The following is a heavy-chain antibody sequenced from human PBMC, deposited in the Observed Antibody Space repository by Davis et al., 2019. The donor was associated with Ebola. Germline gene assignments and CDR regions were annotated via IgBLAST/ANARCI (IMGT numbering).Heavy chain of an antibody. Sequence: ASVKVSCKASGYTFTSYYIHWVRQAPGQGLEWLGWINPEGTTTYAQKFQGRVTMTRDTSISTAYMELSRLRSDDTAVYYCAREAPDAIFRRSYYFDYWGQGTLVTVSS. J-gene: IGHJ4*02. CDR1: GYTFTSYY. V-gene: IGHV1-2*02. D-gene: IGHD3-3*01. CDR3: AREAPDAIFRRSYYFDY. CDR2: INPEGTT.